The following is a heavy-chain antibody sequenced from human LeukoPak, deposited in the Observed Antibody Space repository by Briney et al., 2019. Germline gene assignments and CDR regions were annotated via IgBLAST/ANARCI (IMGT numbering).Heavy chain of an antibody. V-gene: IGHV4-59*01. Sequence: SETPSLTCTVSGGSISSYYWSWIRQPPGKGLEWIGYIYYSGSTNYNPSLKSRVTISVDTSKNQFSLKLSSVTAADTAVYYCARDSGSSWYDFNWFDPWGQGTLVTVSS. CDR2: IYYSGST. J-gene: IGHJ5*02. CDR1: GGSISSYY. D-gene: IGHD6-13*01. CDR3: ARDSGSSWYDFNWFDP.